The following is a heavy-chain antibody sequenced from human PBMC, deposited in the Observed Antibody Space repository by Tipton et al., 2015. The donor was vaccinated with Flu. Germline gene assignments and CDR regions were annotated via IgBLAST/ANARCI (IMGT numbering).Heavy chain of an antibody. CDR3: ARSTYHYGSGSSDY. CDR2: ISHSGRT. Sequence: TLSLTCAVSDYSISSGYYWGWIRQPPGEGLEWIGCISHSGRTYYNPSLKSRVTISVDTAKNQFSQRLSSVTAADTAVYYCARSTYHYGSGSSDYWGQGTLVTVSS. V-gene: IGHV4-38-2*01. CDR1: DYSISSGYY. J-gene: IGHJ4*02. D-gene: IGHD3-10*01.